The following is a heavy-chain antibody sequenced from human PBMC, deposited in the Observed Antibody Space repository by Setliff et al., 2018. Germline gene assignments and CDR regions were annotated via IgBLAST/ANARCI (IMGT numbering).Heavy chain of an antibody. CDR1: GDSISSGDYF. Sequence: SETLSLTCTVSGDSISSGDYFWSWIRQPPGKGLEWIAYIYHSGSAYYNPSLKNRVTMSVDTSKNQFSLHLTSVTAADTAVYYCAREVGTSTSSDAFDVWGQGVMVTVSS. D-gene: IGHD1-26*01. CDR3: AREVGTSTSSDAFDV. J-gene: IGHJ3*01. V-gene: IGHV4-30-4*08. CDR2: IYHSGSA.